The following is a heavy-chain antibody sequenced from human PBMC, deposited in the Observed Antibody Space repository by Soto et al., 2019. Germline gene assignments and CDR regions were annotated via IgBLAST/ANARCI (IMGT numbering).Heavy chain of an antibody. CDR1: GFTFDDYA. V-gene: IGHV3-9*01. D-gene: IGHD6-19*01. CDR2: ISWHSGDI. Sequence: EVQLVESGGGLVQPGRSLRLSCAGAGFTFDDYAMHWVRQAPGKGLEWVSGISWHSGDIGYADSVKGRVTISRDNARNSLSLQMNTMRADDTALYRCVRDNGGALADPFDHWGQGTLVTVSS. J-gene: IGHJ4*02. CDR3: VRDNGGALADPFDH.